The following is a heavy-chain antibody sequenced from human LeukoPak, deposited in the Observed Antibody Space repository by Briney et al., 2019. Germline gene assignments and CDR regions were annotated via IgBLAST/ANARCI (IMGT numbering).Heavy chain of an antibody. Sequence: PGGSLRLSCAASGFTFSDYYMSWIRQAPGKGLEWVSYISSSGSTIYYADSVKGRFTISRDNAKKSLYLQMNSLRAEDTAVYYCASLWGSGYSSYYCYGMDVWGQGTTVTVSS. CDR2: ISSSGSTI. D-gene: IGHD3-22*01. CDR3: ASLWGSGYSSYYCYGMDV. V-gene: IGHV3-11*01. CDR1: GFTFSDYY. J-gene: IGHJ6*02.